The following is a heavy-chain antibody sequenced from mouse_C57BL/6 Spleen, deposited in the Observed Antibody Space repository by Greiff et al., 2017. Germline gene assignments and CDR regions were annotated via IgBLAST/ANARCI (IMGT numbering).Heavy chain of an antibody. D-gene: IGHD2-2*01. J-gene: IGHJ3*01. CDR3: ARLVTTTGY. V-gene: IGHV5-4*01. CDR1: GFTFSSYA. CDR2: ISDGGSYT. Sequence: EVQRVESGGGLVKPGGSLKLSCAASGFTFSSYAMSWVRQTPEKRLEWVATISDGGSYTYYPDNVKGRFTISRDNAKNNLYLQMSHLKSEDTAMYYCARLVTTTGYWGQGTLVTVSA.